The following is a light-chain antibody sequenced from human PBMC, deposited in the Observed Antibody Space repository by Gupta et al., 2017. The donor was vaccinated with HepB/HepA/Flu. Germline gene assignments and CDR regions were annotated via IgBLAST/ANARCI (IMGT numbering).Light chain of an antibody. Sequence: DIQMTQSPSSLSASVGDRVTITCRASQDISNYLAWFQQKPGKVPKLLIYAVSILPSGVPSRFRGRGSGTXFTLTIXSLQPEDVATYYCQKDNRAPQTFGXGTKVEIK. CDR3: QKDNRAPQT. J-gene: IGKJ1*01. CDR2: AVS. CDR1: QDISNY. V-gene: IGKV1-27*01.